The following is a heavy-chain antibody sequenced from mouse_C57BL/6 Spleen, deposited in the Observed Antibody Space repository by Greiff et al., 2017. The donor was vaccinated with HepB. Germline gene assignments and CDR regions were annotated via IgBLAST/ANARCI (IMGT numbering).Heavy chain of an antibody. D-gene: IGHD2-1*01. Sequence: QVQLQHSGAELVRPGASVTLSCKASGYTFTDYEMHWVKQTPVHGLEWIGAIDPETGGTAYNQKFKGKAILTADKSSSTAYMELRSLTSEDSAVYYCTRYGNYDAMDYWGQGTSVTVSS. CDR2: IDPETGGT. J-gene: IGHJ4*01. CDR1: GYTFTDYE. V-gene: IGHV1-15*01. CDR3: TRYGNYDAMDY.